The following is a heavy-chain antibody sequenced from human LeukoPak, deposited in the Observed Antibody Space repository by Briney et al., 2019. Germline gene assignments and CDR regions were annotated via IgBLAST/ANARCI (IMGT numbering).Heavy chain of an antibody. CDR2: ISWNSGSI. CDR1: GFTFDDYA. D-gene: IGHD3-22*01. V-gene: IGHV3-9*01. CDR3: AKVLHFDSSGYYSPMDY. Sequence: GGSLRLSCAASGFTFDDYAMHWVRQAPGKGLEWVSGISWNSGSIGYADSVKGRFTISRDNAKNSLYLQMNSLRAEDTAVYYCAKVLHFDSSGYYSPMDYWGQGTLVTVSS. J-gene: IGHJ4*02.